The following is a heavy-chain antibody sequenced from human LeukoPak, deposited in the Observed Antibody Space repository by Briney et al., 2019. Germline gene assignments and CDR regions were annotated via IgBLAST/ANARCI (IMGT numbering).Heavy chain of an antibody. Sequence: ASVKVSCKVSGYTLTELSMHWVRQAPGKGLEWMGGFDPEDGETIYAQKFQGRVTMTEDTSISTAYVELSGLRSDDTAVYYCARSLPVFVTSSTHFDYWGQGTPITVSS. CDR3: ARSLPVFVTSSTHFDY. CDR2: FDPEDGET. D-gene: IGHD3-16*02. V-gene: IGHV1-24*01. J-gene: IGHJ4*02. CDR1: GYTLTELS.